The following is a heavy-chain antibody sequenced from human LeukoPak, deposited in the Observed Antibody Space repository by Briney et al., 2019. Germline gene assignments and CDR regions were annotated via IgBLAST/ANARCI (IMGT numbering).Heavy chain of an antibody. D-gene: IGHD3-9*01. Sequence: SLTLSCATSGFTFSNYAMSSLRQAPGKGMEWVSAVSGRDDSTYYADSVKGRFTISRDNSKNTLYLQMNSLRAEDTAVYYCAKWGDYDILTGYYDSDYWGQGTLVTVSS. V-gene: IGHV3-23*01. CDR3: AKWGDYDILTGYYDSDY. CDR1: GFTFSNYA. CDR2: VSGRDDST. J-gene: IGHJ4*02.